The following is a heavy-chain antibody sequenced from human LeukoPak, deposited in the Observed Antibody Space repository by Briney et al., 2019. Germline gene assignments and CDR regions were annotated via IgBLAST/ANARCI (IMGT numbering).Heavy chain of an antibody. Sequence: GKSLRLSCAASGFTFSGYPIHWVRQAPGKGLEWVAVISYDGSNKYYADSVKGRFTISRDNSKNTLYLQMNSLRAEDTAVYYCARWFGELSPSFDYWGQGTLVTVSS. CDR1: GFTFSGYP. D-gene: IGHD3-10*01. CDR3: ARWFGELSPSFDY. CDR2: ISYDGSNK. J-gene: IGHJ4*02. V-gene: IGHV3-30-3*01.